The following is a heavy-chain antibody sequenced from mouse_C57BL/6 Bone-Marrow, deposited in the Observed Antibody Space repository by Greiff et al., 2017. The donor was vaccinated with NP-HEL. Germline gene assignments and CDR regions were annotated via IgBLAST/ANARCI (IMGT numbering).Heavy chain of an antibody. CDR2: IHPNSGST. Sequence: LVESGAELVKPGASVKLSCKASGYTFTSYWMHWVKQRPGQGLEWIGMIHPNSGSTNYNEKFKSKATLTVDKSSSTAYMQLSSLTSEDSAVYYCASKITTVVGGYWGQGTTLTVSS. CDR3: ASKITTVVGGY. V-gene: IGHV1-64*01. J-gene: IGHJ2*01. D-gene: IGHD1-1*01. CDR1: GYTFTSYW.